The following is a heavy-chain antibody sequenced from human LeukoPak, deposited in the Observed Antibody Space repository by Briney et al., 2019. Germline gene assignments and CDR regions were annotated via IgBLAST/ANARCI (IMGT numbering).Heavy chain of an antibody. CDR1: GFTFSNVW. J-gene: IGHJ4*02. CDR3: VPLGIAVLDN. CDR2: IKSRTDGGTI. Sequence: KPGESLRLSCAASGFTFSNVWMNWVRQAPGKGLEWVGRIKSRTDGGTIDYAAPVKGRFSISRDDSKNTLFLQMNNLKIEDIGVYYRVPLGIAVLDNWGQGTLVTVSS. V-gene: IGHV3-15*01. D-gene: IGHD6-19*01.